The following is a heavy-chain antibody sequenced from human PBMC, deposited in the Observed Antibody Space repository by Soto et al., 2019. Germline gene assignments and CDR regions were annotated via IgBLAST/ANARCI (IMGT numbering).Heavy chain of an antibody. D-gene: IGHD6-6*01. V-gene: IGHV1-2*02. CDR2: INPNSGGT. J-gene: IGHJ6*02. CDR1: GYTFTGYY. Sequence: GASVKVSFQASGYTFTGYYMHRVRPAPGQGLEWMGWINPNSGGTNYAQKFQGRVTMTRDTSISTAYMELSRLRSDDTAVYYCARDTYSSSSHYYYGMDVWGQGTTVTVSS. CDR3: ARDTYSSSSHYYYGMDV.